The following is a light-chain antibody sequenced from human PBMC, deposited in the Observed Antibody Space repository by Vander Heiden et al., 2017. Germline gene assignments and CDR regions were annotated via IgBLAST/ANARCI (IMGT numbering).Light chain of an antibody. CDR3: QQYSKSPIT. CDR2: STS. J-gene: IGKJ4*01. CDR1: ESVSGIY. V-gene: IGKV3-20*01. Sequence: DSVLTQSPDTLSLSPGERATLSCRASESVSGIYFAWYQQKPGQAPRLLISSTSSRATGIPDRFSGSGSGTDFTLTIRRLEPDDFAIYYCQQYSKSPITFGGGTKVEIK.